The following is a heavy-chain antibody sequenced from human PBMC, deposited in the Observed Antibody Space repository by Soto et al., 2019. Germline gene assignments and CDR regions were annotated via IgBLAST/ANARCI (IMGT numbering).Heavy chain of an antibody. CDR2: ISGSGGST. CDR1: GFTFSSYA. CDR3: AKTGLNRDSVDYGDYEERVYYYYYMDV. D-gene: IGHD4-17*01. Sequence: EVQLLESGGGLVQPGGSLRLSCAASGFTFSSYAMSWVRQAPGKGLEWVSAISGSGGSTYYADSVKGRFTISRDNSKNTLYLQMNSLRAEDTAVYYCAKTGLNRDSVDYGDYEERVYYYYYMDVWGKGTTVTVSS. J-gene: IGHJ6*03. V-gene: IGHV3-23*01.